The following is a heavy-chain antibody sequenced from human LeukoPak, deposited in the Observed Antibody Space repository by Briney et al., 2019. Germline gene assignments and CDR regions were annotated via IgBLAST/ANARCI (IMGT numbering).Heavy chain of an antibody. D-gene: IGHD3-22*01. V-gene: IGHV4-39*07. CDR2: IYYSGST. Sequence: SETLSLTCTVSGGSISSSSYYWGWIRQPPGKGPEWIGSIYYSGSTYYNPSLKSRVTISVDTSKNQFSLKLSSVTAADTAVYYCASPAATYYYDSSGYDDAFDIWGQGTMVTVSS. J-gene: IGHJ3*02. CDR3: ASPAATYYYDSSGYDDAFDI. CDR1: GGSISSSSYY.